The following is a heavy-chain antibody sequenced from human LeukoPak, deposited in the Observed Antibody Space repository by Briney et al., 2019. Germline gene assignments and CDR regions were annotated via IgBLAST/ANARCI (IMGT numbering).Heavy chain of an antibody. Sequence: PGGSLRLSCAASGFTFSSFAMSWVRQAPGKGLEWVSAISGSGGSTYYADSVKGRFIISRDNSKNTLYLQMNSLRAEDTAVYYCAKDPDRSYDSSGYYDYWGQGTLVTVSS. CDR1: GFTFSSFA. V-gene: IGHV3-23*01. J-gene: IGHJ4*02. CDR3: AKDPDRSYDSSGYYDY. CDR2: ISGSGGST. D-gene: IGHD3-22*01.